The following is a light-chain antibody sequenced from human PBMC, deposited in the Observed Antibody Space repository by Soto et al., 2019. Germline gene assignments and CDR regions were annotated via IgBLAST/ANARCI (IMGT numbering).Light chain of an antibody. J-gene: IGLJ3*02. CDR3: AVGDASLNGRV. Sequence: QSVVTQQPSASGTPGQRVTISCSGSSSNIGRNTVNWYQQFPGTAPNLLIYNNNERPSGVPDRFSGSKSGTSASLAISGLRSEDEADYYCAVGDASLNGRVFGGGTKVTVL. CDR1: SSNIGRNT. CDR2: NNN. V-gene: IGLV1-44*01.